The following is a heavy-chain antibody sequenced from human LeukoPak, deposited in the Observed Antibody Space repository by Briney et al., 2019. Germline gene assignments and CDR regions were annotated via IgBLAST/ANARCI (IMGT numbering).Heavy chain of an antibody. CDR3: ASGAAAAPGYYYYMDV. CDR1: GYTFTSYG. Sequence: ASVKVSCKASGYTFTSYGISWVRQAPGQGLEWMGWISAYNGNTNFAQKLQGRVTMTTDTSTSTAYMELRSLRSDDTAVYYCASGAAAAPGYYYYMDVWGKGTTVTVSS. D-gene: IGHD6-13*01. V-gene: IGHV1-18*01. J-gene: IGHJ6*03. CDR2: ISAYNGNT.